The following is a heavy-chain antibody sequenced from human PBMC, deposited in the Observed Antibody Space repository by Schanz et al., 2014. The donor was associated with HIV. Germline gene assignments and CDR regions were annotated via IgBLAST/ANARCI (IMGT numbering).Heavy chain of an antibody. CDR2: INPNSGAT. V-gene: IGHV1-2*02. Sequence: QVQLVQSGAEVKAPGASVKVSCKTSGYTFTGHYMHWIRQAPGQGLGWMGWINPNSGATQYAQKFQDRVTMTREKSISTVYMGLTSLTPDDTAVYFCARGASVAARGWFDPWGQGTLIIVSS. J-gene: IGHJ5*02. CDR1: GYTFTGHY. CDR3: ARGASVAARGWFDP. D-gene: IGHD3-10*01.